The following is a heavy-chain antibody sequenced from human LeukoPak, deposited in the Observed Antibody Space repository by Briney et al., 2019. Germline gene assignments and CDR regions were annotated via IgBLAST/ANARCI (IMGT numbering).Heavy chain of an antibody. CDR2: IYYSGST. Sequence: SETLSLTCTVSGGSISSYYWSWIRQPPGKGLEWIGYIYYSGSTNYNPSLKSRVTISVDTSKNQFSLKLSSVTAADTAVYYCARLCGGDCYSFDHWGQGTLVTVSS. J-gene: IGHJ4*02. D-gene: IGHD2-21*02. CDR1: GGSISSYY. CDR3: ARLCGGDCYSFDH. V-gene: IGHV4-59*08.